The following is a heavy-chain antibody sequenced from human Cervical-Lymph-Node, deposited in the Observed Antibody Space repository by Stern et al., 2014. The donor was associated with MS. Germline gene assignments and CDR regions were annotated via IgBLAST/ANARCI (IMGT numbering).Heavy chain of an antibody. CDR2: IYYSGST. D-gene: IGHD3-10*01. CDR1: GGSISSSNYY. Sequence: QVQLQESGPGLVKPSETLSLTCTVSGGSISSSNYYWGWIRQPPGKGLEWIGNIYYSGSTYYNPSLKSRVTISVDTSKNQFSLRLTPVTAADTAVYFCARLYGSAFDYWGQGSLVTVSS. J-gene: IGHJ4*02. V-gene: IGHV4-39*01. CDR3: ARLYGSAFDY.